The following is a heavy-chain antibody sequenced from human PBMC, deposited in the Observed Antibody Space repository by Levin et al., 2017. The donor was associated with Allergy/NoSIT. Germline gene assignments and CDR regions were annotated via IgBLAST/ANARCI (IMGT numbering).Heavy chain of an antibody. D-gene: IGHD1-26*01. CDR2: IHSDGTST. V-gene: IGHV3-74*01. CDR3: ARPHRGAPSGATYYYGMDV. J-gene: IGHJ6*02. CDR1: GFSFSSYW. Sequence: PGGSLRLSCAASGFSFSSYWMHWVRQAPGQGLVWVSRIHSDGTSTDYADSVKGRFTISRDNAKNTLYLQMNSLRVEDTAVYYCARPHRGAPSGATYYYGMDVWGQGTTVTVSS.